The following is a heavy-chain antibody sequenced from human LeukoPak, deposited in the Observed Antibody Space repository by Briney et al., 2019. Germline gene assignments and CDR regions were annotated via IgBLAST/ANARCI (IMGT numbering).Heavy chain of an antibody. Sequence: SQTLSLTCAISGASVSTNSGAWNWIRQSPSRGLEWLGRTYYRSKWYYDYAISVKSRISINPDTSKNQISLQLNSVTPEETAVYYCARGYAYDIWGQGTPVTVSS. CDR3: ARGYAYDI. V-gene: IGHV6-1*01. J-gene: IGHJ4*02. CDR2: TYYRSKWYY. CDR1: GASVSTNSGA. D-gene: IGHD5-12*01.